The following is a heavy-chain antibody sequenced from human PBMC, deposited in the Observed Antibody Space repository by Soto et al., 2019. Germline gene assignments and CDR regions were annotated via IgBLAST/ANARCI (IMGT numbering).Heavy chain of an antibody. D-gene: IGHD3-22*01. J-gene: IGHJ4*02. Sequence: SETLSLTCAVSGGSISRGGYSWIWIRQPPGKGLEWIGYIYHSGSTYYNPSLKSRVTISVDRSKNQFSLKLSSVTAADTAVYYCARGGTYDSSGYDLDYWGQGTLVTVSS. CDR2: IYHSGST. CDR1: GGSISRGGYS. CDR3: ARGGTYDSSGYDLDY. V-gene: IGHV4-30-2*01.